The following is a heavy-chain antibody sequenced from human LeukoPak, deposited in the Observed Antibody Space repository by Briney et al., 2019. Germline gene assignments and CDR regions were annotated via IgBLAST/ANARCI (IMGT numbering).Heavy chain of an antibody. D-gene: IGHD6-19*01. CDR3: ARLRGQWLAPQFEY. V-gene: IGHV5-51*01. J-gene: IGHJ4*02. Sequence: GESLKISCKGSGYSFTDSWIGWVRQMPGKGLEWMGIIYPGDSDTRYSPSFQGQVTISVDKSISTAYLQWSSLKASDTAMYYCARLRGQWLAPQFEYWGQGTLVTVSS. CDR2: IYPGDSDT. CDR1: GYSFTDSW.